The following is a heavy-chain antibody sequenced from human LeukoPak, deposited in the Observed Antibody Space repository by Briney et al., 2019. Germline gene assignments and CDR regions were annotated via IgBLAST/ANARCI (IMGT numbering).Heavy chain of an antibody. J-gene: IGHJ4*02. CDR2: INHSGST. CDR3: ARGQTDDSSGYYIDY. Sequence: PSETLSLTCAVYGGSFSGYYWSWIRQPPGKGLEWIGEINHSGSTNYNPSLKSRVTISVDTSKNQFSLKLSSVTAADMAVYYCARGQTDDSSGYYIDYWGQGTLVTVSS. CDR1: GGSFSGYY. V-gene: IGHV4-34*01. D-gene: IGHD3-22*01.